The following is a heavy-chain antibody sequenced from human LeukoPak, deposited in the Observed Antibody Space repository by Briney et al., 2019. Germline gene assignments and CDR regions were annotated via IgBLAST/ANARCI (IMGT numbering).Heavy chain of an antibody. D-gene: IGHD3-3*01. J-gene: IGHJ4*02. CDR1: GSSISSSDYY. V-gene: IGHV4-31*03. CDR3: ARAGGFFSPFGY. CDR2: IYYSGST. Sequence: SETLSLTCTVSGSSISSSDYYWGWIRQHPGKGLEWIGYIYYSGSTYYNPSLKSRVTISVDTSKNQFSLKLSSVTAADTAVYYCARAGGFFSPFGYWGQGTLVTVSS.